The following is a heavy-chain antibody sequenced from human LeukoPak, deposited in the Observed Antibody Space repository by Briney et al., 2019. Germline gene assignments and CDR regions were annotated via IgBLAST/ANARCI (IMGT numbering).Heavy chain of an antibody. CDR1: GFTFSRLA. CDR2: ITGYGGST. Sequence: AGSRRLSCAASGFTFSRLAMNWIRQAPGKGLEWVSGITGYGGSTDYPDSVKGRFTMSRDNSKITLYLQMNSLRVEDTAVYYCATGLDDYVWGSYRYTDPYFANWGQGTPVTVSS. CDR3: ATGLDDYVWGSYRYTDPYFAN. J-gene: IGHJ4*02. D-gene: IGHD3-16*02. V-gene: IGHV3-23*01.